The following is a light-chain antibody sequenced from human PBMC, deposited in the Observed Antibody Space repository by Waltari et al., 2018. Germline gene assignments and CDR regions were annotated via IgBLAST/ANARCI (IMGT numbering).Light chain of an antibody. Sequence: QSVLTQPPSVSGAPGPRVTISCTGSSSNIGAGHVVHWYQQLPGTAPKLLSYGNRNRPSGVPDRFSGSKSGTAASLAITGLQAEDEADYYCQSYDISLSVLFGGGTKLTVL. CDR1: SSNIGAGHV. V-gene: IGLV1-40*01. CDR3: QSYDISLSVL. CDR2: GNR. J-gene: IGLJ2*01.